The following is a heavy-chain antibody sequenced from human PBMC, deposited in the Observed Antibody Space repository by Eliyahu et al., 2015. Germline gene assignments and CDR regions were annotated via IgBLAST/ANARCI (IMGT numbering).Heavy chain of an antibody. D-gene: IGHD4-11*01. CDR3: LTSNDYTPPHDY. CDR2: ISGXGGST. Sequence: EVQLVESGGGLVQPGGSLXLSCAASGFPFSSXAXXWVRPAPGKGLEWVSAISGXGGSTYYAXSVKGRFTISRDXSKNTLYLQMNSLRAEDTAVYYCLTSNDYTPPHDYWGQGTLVTVSS. V-gene: IGHV3-23*04. CDR1: GFPFSSXA. J-gene: IGHJ4*02.